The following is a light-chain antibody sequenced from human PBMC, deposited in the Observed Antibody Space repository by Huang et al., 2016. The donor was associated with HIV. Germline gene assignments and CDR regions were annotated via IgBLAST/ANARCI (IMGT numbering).Light chain of an antibody. CDR1: RSVSTN. CDR3: HQYNNWLLS. V-gene: IGKV3-15*01. CDR2: GSS. Sequence: IVMTQSPATLSVFPGERVTLSCRANRSVSTNLAWYQQRPGQAPRLLIYGSSTRAPGVPARFSGSGSGTDFSLTISSLQSEDFALYYCHQYNNWLLSFGGGTRVDI. J-gene: IGKJ4*01.